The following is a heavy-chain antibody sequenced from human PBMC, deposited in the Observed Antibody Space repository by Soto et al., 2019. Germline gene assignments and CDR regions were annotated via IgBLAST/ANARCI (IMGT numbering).Heavy chain of an antibody. V-gene: IGHV1-3*01. CDR1: GFTFTTYP. Sequence: QVQLVQSGAEVKKPGASVKVSCKGSGFTFTTYPIHWVRQAPGQRPEWMGWINGGKGNTKFSQKFQGRVTISRDTSASIAYMELSGLRYEDTTVYYCVIQSGGVVYWGQGSLVTVSS. CDR3: VIQSGGVVY. D-gene: IGHD5-12*01. J-gene: IGHJ4*02. CDR2: INGGKGNT.